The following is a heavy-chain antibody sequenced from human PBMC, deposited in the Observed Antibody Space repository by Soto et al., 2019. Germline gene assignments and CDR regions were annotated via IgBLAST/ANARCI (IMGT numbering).Heavy chain of an antibody. V-gene: IGHV1-3*01. CDR1: GYTFTSHA. D-gene: IGHD6-13*01. CDR3: ARDGIAAAGTSWFDP. J-gene: IGHJ5*02. CDR2: INAGNGNT. Sequence: ERGASVKVSCKASGYTFTSHAMHWVRQAPGQRLEWMGWINAGNGNTKYSQKFQGRVTITTDTSASTAYMELSSLRSEDTAVYYCARDGIAAAGTSWFDPWGQGTLVTVSS.